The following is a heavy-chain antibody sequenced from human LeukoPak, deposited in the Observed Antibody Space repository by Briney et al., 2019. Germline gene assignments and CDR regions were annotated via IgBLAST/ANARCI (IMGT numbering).Heavy chain of an antibody. CDR2: IKQDGSET. D-gene: IGHD3-3*01. J-gene: IGHJ4*02. CDR1: GFTFSNYW. CDR3: ARDFWGAYRVDYFDY. V-gene: IGHV3-7*01. Sequence: PGGSLRLSCAASGFTFSNYWMSWVRRAPGKGLEWVVNIKQDGSETYYVDSVRGRFTISRDNAKKSLYLQMNSLRAEDTAVYYCARDFWGAYRVDYFDYWGQGTLVTVPS.